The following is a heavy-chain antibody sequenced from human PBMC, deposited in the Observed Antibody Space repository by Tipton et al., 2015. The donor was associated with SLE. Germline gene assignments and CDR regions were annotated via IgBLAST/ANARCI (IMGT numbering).Heavy chain of an antibody. Sequence: TLSLTCSLSGGSISSYYWSWIRQSPGKGLEWIGYIFYSGSTNYNPSLRSRVTMSVDSSNSQFSLKLSSVTAADTAVYYCARDGGAAAESYNYYMDVWGKGTTVTVSS. CDR1: GGSISSYY. CDR3: ARDGGAAAESYNYYMDV. CDR2: IFYSGST. J-gene: IGHJ6*03. V-gene: IGHV4-59*01. D-gene: IGHD6-13*01.